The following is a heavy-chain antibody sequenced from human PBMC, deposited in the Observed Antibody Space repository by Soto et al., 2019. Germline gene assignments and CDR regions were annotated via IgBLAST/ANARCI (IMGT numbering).Heavy chain of an antibody. D-gene: IGHD2-8*02. V-gene: IGHV3-33*01. CDR3: AGAGGQPSV. CDR1: GFTFSNYG. J-gene: IGHJ6*02. CDR2: IWYDGTNK. Sequence: QVQLVESGGGVVQPGRSLRLSCAASGFTFSNYGMHWVRQAPGKGLEWVAAIWYDGTNKYYADSVKGRFTISRDNSKNTLYLQMNSLRAEDTAVYYCAGAGGQPSVWGQGTTVTGSS.